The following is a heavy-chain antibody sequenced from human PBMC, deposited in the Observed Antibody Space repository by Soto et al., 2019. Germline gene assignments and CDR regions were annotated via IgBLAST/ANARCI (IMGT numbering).Heavy chain of an antibody. D-gene: IGHD4-17*01. CDR2: ISSDGRNE. V-gene: IGHV3-30*01. CDR1: GFTFSSRP. Sequence: PGWSLRLSCAASGFTFSSRPMHWVRQAPGKGLEWVSFISSDGRNEYYADSVKRRFTISRDNSKNTVYLQMNRLRAEDTAVYYCAREHDYRYFDYWGQGTLVTVSX. CDR3: AREHDYRYFDY. J-gene: IGHJ4*02.